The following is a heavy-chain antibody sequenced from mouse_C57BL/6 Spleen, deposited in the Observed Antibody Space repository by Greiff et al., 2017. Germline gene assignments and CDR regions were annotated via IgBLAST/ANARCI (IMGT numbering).Heavy chain of an antibody. CDR2: INPYNGGT. CDR3: ARSGWGYAMDY. V-gene: IGHV1-19*01. Sequence: EVKLQQSGPVLVKPGASVKMSCKASGYTFTDYYMNWVKQSHGKSLEWIGVINPYNGGTSYNQKFKGKATLTVDKSSSTAYMELNSLTSEDSAVYYCARSGWGYAMDYWGQGTSVTVSS. J-gene: IGHJ4*01. D-gene: IGHD1-1*02. CDR1: GYTFTDYY.